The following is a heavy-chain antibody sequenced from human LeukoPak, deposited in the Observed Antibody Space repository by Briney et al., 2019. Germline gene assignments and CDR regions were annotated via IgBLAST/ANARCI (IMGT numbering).Heavy chain of an antibody. CDR3: AKSGAIVVVMAY. Sequence: GGSLRLSCAASGFTVSSNYMSWVRQAPGKGLEWVSVIYSGGSTYYADSVKGRFTISRDNSKNTLYLQMNSLRAEDTAVYYCAKSGAIVVVMAYWGQGTLVTVSS. V-gene: IGHV3-66*01. D-gene: IGHD3-22*01. CDR1: GFTVSSNY. J-gene: IGHJ4*02. CDR2: IYSGGST.